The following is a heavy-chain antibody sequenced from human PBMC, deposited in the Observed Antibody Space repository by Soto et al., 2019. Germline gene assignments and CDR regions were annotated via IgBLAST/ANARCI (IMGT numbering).Heavy chain of an antibody. CDR2: HKTQTDGVTT. V-gene: IGHV3-15*07. J-gene: IGHJ3*02. CDR1: SVSNAC. Sequence: SVSNACMNRVRQAPGKGLQWVGRHKTQTDGVTTDYTAPVKGRLTISSDDSKNKLYLQMNSLKTEDTAVYYCTGAYGSGSYDDFAIWGQGTMVTVSS. D-gene: IGHD3-10*01. CDR3: TGAYGSGSYDDFAI.